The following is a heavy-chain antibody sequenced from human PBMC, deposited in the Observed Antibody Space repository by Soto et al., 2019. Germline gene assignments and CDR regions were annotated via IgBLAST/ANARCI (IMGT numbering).Heavy chain of an antibody. CDR3: ASSDSSGWYYFDY. CDR2: IYSGGST. CDR1: GFTVSSNY. D-gene: IGHD6-19*01. V-gene: IGHV3-66*01. Sequence: PGGSLRLSCAASGFTVSSNYMSWVRQAPGKGLEWVSVIYSGGSTYYADSVKGRFTTSRDNSKNTLYLQMNSLRAEDTAVYYCASSDSSGWYYFDYWGQGTLVTVSS. J-gene: IGHJ4*02.